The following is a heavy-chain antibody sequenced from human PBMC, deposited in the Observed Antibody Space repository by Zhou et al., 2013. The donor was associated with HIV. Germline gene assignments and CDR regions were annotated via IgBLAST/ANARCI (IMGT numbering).Heavy chain of an antibody. D-gene: IGHD3-9*01. Sequence: QVQLVQSGAEVRKPGASVKVSCEAVGVAFSNYAIHWVRQAPRPQSSVDGVINPGNGKTSSPQVFQGRIRIDRDISANTSLYGAERPDLDDTAVYYCAKKLEGILAAVKVTSLSCLIVWGQGHVVT. CDR3: AKKLEGILAAVKVTSLSCLIV. CDR1: GVAFSNYA. V-gene: IGHV1-3*03. CDR2: INPGNGKT. J-gene: IGHJ4*02.